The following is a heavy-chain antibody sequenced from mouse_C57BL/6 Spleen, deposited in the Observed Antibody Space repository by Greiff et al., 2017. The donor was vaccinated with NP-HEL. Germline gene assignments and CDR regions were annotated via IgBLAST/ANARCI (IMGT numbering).Heavy chain of an antibody. CDR2: IDPSDSYT. CDR1: GYTFTSYW. CDR3: ARAPYYYGSRYFDG. D-gene: IGHD1-1*01. Sequence: QVQLQQPGAELVMPGASVKLSCKASGYTFTSYWMHWVKQRPGQSLEWIGEIDPSDSYTNYDQKFKGKSTLTVDKSSSTAYMQLSSLTSEDSAVYYCARAPYYYGSRYFDGWGTGTTVTVSS. J-gene: IGHJ1*03. V-gene: IGHV1-69*01.